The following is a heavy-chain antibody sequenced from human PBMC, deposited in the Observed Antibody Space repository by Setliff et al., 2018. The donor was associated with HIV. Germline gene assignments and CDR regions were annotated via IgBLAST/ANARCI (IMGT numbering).Heavy chain of an antibody. CDR3: ASGLTRGGYYYYFYMDV. J-gene: IGHJ6*03. V-gene: IGHV4-4*08. D-gene: IGHD7-27*01. CDR1: GDSISTYY. CDR2: IYTSGST. Sequence: PSETLSLTCTVSGDSISTYYWSWIRQPPGKGLECIWYIYTSGSTNYKPYLKSRVTISKDTSKNHISLKLTSVTAADTAVYYCASGLTRGGYYYYFYMDVWGKGTTVTVSS.